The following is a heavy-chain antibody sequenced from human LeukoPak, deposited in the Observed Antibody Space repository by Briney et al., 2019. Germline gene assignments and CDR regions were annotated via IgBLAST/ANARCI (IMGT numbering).Heavy chain of an antibody. Sequence: ASVKVSCKASGYTFTSYDINWVRQATGQGLEWMGWMNPNSGNTGYAQKFQGRVTMTRNTSISTAYMELSSLRSEDTAVYYCARGASSSWYDAFDIWGQGTLVIVSS. V-gene: IGHV1-8*01. CDR3: ARGASSSWYDAFDI. J-gene: IGHJ3*02. D-gene: IGHD6-13*01. CDR2: MNPNSGNT. CDR1: GYTFTSYD.